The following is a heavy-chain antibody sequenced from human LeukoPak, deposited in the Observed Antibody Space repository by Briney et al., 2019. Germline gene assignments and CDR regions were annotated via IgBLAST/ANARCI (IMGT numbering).Heavy chain of an antibody. D-gene: IGHD3-16*01. J-gene: IGHJ4*02. V-gene: IGHV1-8*01. CDR1: GCTFTSYD. Sequence: ASVKVSCKASGCTFTSYDINWVRQATGQGLEWMGWMNPNSGNTGYAQKFQGRVTMTRNTSISTAYMELSSLRSEDTAVYYCARGRLYDYVWGSYYVWGQGTLVTVSS. CDR2: MNPNSGNT. CDR3: ARGRLYDYVWGSYYV.